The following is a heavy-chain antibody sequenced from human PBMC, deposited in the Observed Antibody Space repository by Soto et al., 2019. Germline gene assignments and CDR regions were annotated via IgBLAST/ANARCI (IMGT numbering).Heavy chain of an antibody. CDR3: AKDLRPDGRYDLDY. CDR2: MNPNSGNT. J-gene: IGHJ4*02. D-gene: IGHD2-15*01. V-gene: IGHV1-8*01. Sequence: GASVKLSCKASGYTFTSYDINWVRQATGQGLEWMGWMNPNSGNTGYAQKFQGRVTMTRNTSISTAYMYLQMTSLKVEDTATYFCAKDLRPDGRYDLDYWGQGTQVTVSS. CDR1: GYTFTSYD.